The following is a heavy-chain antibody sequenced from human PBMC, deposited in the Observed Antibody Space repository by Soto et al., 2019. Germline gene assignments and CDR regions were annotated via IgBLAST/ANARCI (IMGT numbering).Heavy chain of an antibody. D-gene: IGHD3-22*01. CDR1: GFTFSSYG. Sequence: QPGGSLRLSCAAAGFTFSSYGMHWVRQAPGKGLEWVAVISYDGSNKYYADSVKGRFTISRDNSKNTLYLQMNSLRAEDTAVYYCAKEFHYYDSSGYPYNYFDYWGQGTLVTVSS. V-gene: IGHV3-30*18. CDR3: AKEFHYYDSSGYPYNYFDY. CDR2: ISYDGSNK. J-gene: IGHJ4*02.